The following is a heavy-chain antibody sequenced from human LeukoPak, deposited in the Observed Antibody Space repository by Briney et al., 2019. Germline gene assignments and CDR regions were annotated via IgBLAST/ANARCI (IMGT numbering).Heavy chain of an antibody. J-gene: IGHJ4*02. Sequence: SETLSLTCTVSGSSISSGYYWGWIRQPPGKGPEWIGSIYHTGSTYYYPSLRSRATISVDTSKNQYSLRLDSVDAADTAVYYCARGGYTGNYLGDFWGQGILVTVSS. D-gene: IGHD1-26*01. CDR3: ARGGYTGNYLGDF. CDR2: IYHTGST. CDR1: GSSISSGYY. V-gene: IGHV4-38-2*02.